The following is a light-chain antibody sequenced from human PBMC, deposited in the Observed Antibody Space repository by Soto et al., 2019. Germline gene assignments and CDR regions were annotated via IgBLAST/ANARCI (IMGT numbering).Light chain of an antibody. CDR3: CSYAGSYTYV. Sequence: QSVLTQPPSVSGSPGQSVTISCTGTSSDFGDYNYVSWYQQHPGTAPKLMIYDVTRRPSGVPDRFSASKSGNTASLTISGLQAEDEADYYCCSYAGSYTYVFGVGTKLTVL. J-gene: IGLJ1*01. V-gene: IGLV2-11*01. CDR1: SSDFGDYNY. CDR2: DVT.